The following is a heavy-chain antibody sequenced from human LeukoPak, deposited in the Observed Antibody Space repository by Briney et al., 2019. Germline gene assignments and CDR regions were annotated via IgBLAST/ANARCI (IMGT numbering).Heavy chain of an antibody. D-gene: IGHD4-17*01. V-gene: IGHV4-39*01. Sequence: SETLSLTCTVSGGSISTITYYWGWIRQPPGKGLEWVGHMYYRGNTFYNPSLKSRVTISVDTSKNQFSLKLSSVTAADTAVYYCARHRRIRAPPTVTTSYFDYWGQGTLVTVSS. CDR2: MYYRGNT. J-gene: IGHJ4*02. CDR1: GGSISTITYY. CDR3: ARHRRIRAPPTVTTSYFDY.